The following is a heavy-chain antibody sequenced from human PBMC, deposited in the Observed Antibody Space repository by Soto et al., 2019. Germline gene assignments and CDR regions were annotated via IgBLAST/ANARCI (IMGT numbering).Heavy chain of an antibody. D-gene: IGHD3-22*01. CDR1: GHTLINYY. J-gene: IGHJ4*02. CDR2: IDPSGNGT. Sequence: ASVKVSCMTSGHTLINYYMHWVRQAPGQGLDWLGKIDPSGNGTSYAERFQGRITLTSDTSTKTVYVELSSLRSEDTAIYYCAINYYDSSGYLYWGQGTLVTVSS. CDR3: AINYYDSSGYLY. V-gene: IGHV1-46*01.